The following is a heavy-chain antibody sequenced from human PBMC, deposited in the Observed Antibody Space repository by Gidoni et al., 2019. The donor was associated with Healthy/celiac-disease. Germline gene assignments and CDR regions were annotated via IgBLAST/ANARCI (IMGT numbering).Heavy chain of an antibody. J-gene: IGHJ4*02. Sequence: QLQLQESGPGLVKPSETLSLTCTVSGGSISSSSYYWGWIRQPPGKGLEWIGSIYYSGSTYYNPSLKSRVTISVDTSKNQFSLKLSSVTAADTAVYYCASPGPLRWQYYFDYWGQGTLVTVSS. D-gene: IGHD4-17*01. CDR3: ASPGPLRWQYYFDY. V-gene: IGHV4-39*01. CDR2: IYYSGST. CDR1: GGSISSSSYY.